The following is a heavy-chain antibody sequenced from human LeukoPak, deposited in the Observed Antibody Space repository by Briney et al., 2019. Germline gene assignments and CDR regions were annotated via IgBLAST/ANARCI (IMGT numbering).Heavy chain of an antibody. Sequence: SETLSLTCAVSGASITSCYWSWVRKSAGKGLEWIGLLYTTGTTNYNPSLKSRVIMSGDSSKTQLSLTLTSVTAADTAVYYCVRDGANWEEPNDAFDTWGQGTLVTASS. J-gene: IGHJ3*02. CDR3: VRDGANWEEPNDAFDT. D-gene: IGHD1-26*01. CDR2: LYTTGTT. V-gene: IGHV4-4*07. CDR1: GASITSCY.